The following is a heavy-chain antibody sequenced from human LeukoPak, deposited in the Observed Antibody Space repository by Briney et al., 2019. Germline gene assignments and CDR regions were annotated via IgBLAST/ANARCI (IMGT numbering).Heavy chain of an antibody. J-gene: IGHJ4*02. V-gene: IGHV3-30*04. CDR3: AVGYSSGWYSPFDY. D-gene: IGHD6-19*01. Sequence: GGSLRLSCAASGLTFSGYAVHWVRQAPGKGLDWVAVISYNGINKYYAASVKGRFTISRDNSKNTLHLQMTSLTAQDTAVYYCAVGYSSGWYSPFDYWGQGTLVTVSS. CDR1: GLTFSGYA. CDR2: ISYNGINK.